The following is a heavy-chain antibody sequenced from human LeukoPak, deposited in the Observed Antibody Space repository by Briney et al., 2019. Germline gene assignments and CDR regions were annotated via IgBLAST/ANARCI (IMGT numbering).Heavy chain of an antibody. CDR2: VSDYNGNT. J-gene: IGHJ6*02. V-gene: IGHV1-18*01. Sequence: ASVKVSCKASGYSFTSNGISWVRQAPGQGLGWMGWVSDYNGNTNYVQKLQGRVTMTTDTSTSTAYMELRSLGSDDTAVYYCAREWRHCRGGNCNTPSGGMDVWGQGTTVTVSS. CDR1: GYSFTSNG. CDR3: AREWRHCRGGNCNTPSGGMDV. D-gene: IGHD2-15*01.